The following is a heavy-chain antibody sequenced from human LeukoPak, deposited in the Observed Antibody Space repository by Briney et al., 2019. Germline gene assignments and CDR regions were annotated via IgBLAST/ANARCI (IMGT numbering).Heavy chain of an antibody. D-gene: IGHD3-16*01. Sequence: GRSLRLSCEASGFSFNILGMHWVRQAPGKGLEWVGVISYDGSNKYYGDSVKGRFTISRDNSNNTLFLQMNSLRSEDTAVYYCAKGSYYFESWGQGTLVTVSS. CDR1: GFSFNILG. J-gene: IGHJ4*02. V-gene: IGHV3-30*18. CDR3: AKGSYYFES. CDR2: ISYDGSNK.